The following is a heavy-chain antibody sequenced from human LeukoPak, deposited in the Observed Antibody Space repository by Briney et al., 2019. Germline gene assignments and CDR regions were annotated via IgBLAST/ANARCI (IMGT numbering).Heavy chain of an antibody. Sequence: PGGSLRLSCTASGFTFGDYAMRWFRQAPGRGLEWVGFVRSTSYGGATDYAASVKGRFTISRDDPKSIVYLLMNSLKTEDTAVYYCTRLRQDCSRNSCYYYFYYYYMDVWGKGTTVTVSS. D-gene: IGHD2-2*01. J-gene: IGHJ6*03. CDR2: VRSTSYGGAT. CDR3: TRLRQDCSRNSCYYYFYYYYMDV. V-gene: IGHV3-49*03. CDR1: GFTFGDYA.